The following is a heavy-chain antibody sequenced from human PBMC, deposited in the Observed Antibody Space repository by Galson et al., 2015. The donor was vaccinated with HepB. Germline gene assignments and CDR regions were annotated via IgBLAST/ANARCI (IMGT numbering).Heavy chain of an antibody. J-gene: IGHJ3*01. Sequence: SLRLSCAASGFTFSSYTMGWVRQAPGKGLEWVSGIKGGGDTYYADSVKGRFSISRDNSKNTLYLQTNSLRAEDTAIYHCAKTDSIYIRRPFDLWGQGTMVTVSS. V-gene: IGHV3-23*01. CDR2: IKGGGDT. CDR3: AKTDSIYIRRPFDL. CDR1: GFTFSSYT. D-gene: IGHD3-22*01.